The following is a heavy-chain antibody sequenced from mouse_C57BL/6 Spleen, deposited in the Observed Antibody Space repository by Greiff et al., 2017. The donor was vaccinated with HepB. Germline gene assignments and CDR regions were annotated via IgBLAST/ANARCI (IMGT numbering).Heavy chain of an antibody. J-gene: IGHJ2*01. CDR1: GFTFSSYA. Sequence: EVKLVESGGGLVKPGGSLKLSCAASGFTFSSYAMSWVRQTPEKRLEWVATISDGGSYTYYPDNVKGRFTISRDNAKNNLYLQMSHLKSEDTAMYYCARDKVTGVSSFYYWGQGTTLTVSS. V-gene: IGHV5-4*01. CDR2: ISDGGSYT. CDR3: ARDKVTGVSSFYY. D-gene: IGHD1-1*01.